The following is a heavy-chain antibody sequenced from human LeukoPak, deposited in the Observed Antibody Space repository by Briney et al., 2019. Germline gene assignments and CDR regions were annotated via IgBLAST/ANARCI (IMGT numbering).Heavy chain of an antibody. J-gene: IGHJ4*02. D-gene: IGHD6-19*01. V-gene: IGHV3-23*01. CDR2: ISGSGGTT. CDR1: GFSFSAYA. CDR3: AKETVAAYY. Sequence: GGSLRLSCAASGFSFSAYAMSWVRQAPGKGLEWVSSISGSGGTTYYADSVKGRFTISRDNSRNTLYLQMNSLRAEDTAVYYCAKETVAAYYWGQGTLVTVPS.